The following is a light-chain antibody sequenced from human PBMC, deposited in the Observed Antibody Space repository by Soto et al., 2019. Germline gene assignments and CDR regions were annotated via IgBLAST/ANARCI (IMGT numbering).Light chain of an antibody. CDR1: QSVSSN. V-gene: IGKV3-15*01. Sequence: VLTQSPATLSLSAWGRATLSCRASQSVSSNLAWYQQKPGQAPRLLIYGASTRATGIPARFSGSGSGTEFTLPISSLQSEDVAVYYCQQYNNSPRTFGQGTKVDIK. J-gene: IGKJ1*01. CDR2: GAS. CDR3: QQYNNSPRT.